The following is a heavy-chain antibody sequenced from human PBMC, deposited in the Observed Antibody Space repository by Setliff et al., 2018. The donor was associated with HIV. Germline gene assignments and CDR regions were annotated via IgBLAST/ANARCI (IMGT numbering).Heavy chain of an antibody. D-gene: IGHD5-12*01. CDR3: ARGPQSYVDVVPTIGRYYFDY. Sequence: GASVKVSCKASGYAFTSYGISWVRQAPGQGLEWMGWISAYNGNTKYEQKFQGRITLTTDPSTSKVYMELSRLRSDDTAVFYCARGPQSYVDVVPTIGRYYFDYWGQGTLVTSPQ. CDR1: GYAFTSYG. J-gene: IGHJ4*02. CDR2: ISAYNGNT. V-gene: IGHV1-18*01.